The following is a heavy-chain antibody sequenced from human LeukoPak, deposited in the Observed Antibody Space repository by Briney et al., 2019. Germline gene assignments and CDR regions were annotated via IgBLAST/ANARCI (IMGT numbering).Heavy chain of an antibody. J-gene: IGHJ4*02. CDR1: GYSFASDW. V-gene: IGHV5-51*01. CDR2: IYPGDSDT. CDR3: ARRAHFDY. Sequence: GESLKISCKASGYSFASDWIGWVRQMPGKGLEWMWIIYPGDSDTRYSPSFQGQVTISADKSISAAYLQWSTLKASDTAMYYCARRAHFDYWGQGTLVTVSS.